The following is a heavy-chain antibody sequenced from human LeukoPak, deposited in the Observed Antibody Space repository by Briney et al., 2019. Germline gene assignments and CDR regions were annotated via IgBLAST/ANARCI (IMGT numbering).Heavy chain of an antibody. V-gene: IGHV3-7*04. CDR3: ARVITGTRRDAFDI. J-gene: IGHJ3*02. CDR1: GFTFSDYW. Sequence: GGSLRLSCTASGFTFSDYWMSWVRQIPGKGLEWVANIRQDGGEIYYVDSVKGRFTSSRDNAKNSLHLQMNSLRVEDTAVYYCARVITGTRRDAFDIWGQGTVVTVSS. D-gene: IGHD1-7*01. CDR2: IRQDGGEI.